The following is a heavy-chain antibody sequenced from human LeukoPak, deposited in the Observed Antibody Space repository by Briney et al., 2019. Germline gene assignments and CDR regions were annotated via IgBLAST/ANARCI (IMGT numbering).Heavy chain of an antibody. Sequence: PGGGLSLSCAASGFTFRIASMSWVRPAPGKGLEWVGQIKTKTDGGTTDHAAPVQGRFTVSRDDSTDTLWLQMSSLQTEDTAVYYCTTHRGYSSSPTFDYWGQGTLVTVSS. CDR3: TTHRGYSSSPTFDY. CDR1: GFTFRIAS. J-gene: IGHJ4*02. CDR2: IKTKTDGGTT. V-gene: IGHV3-15*01. D-gene: IGHD6-13*01.